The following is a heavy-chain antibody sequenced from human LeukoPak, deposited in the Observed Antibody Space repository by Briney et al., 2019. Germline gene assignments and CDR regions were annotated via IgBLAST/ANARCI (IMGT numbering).Heavy chain of an antibody. V-gene: IGHV4-59*01. D-gene: IGHD6-13*01. CDR2: IYYSGST. J-gene: IGHJ4*02. CDR3: ARLVYSSSWYYFDY. Sequence: SETLSLTCAVYGGSFSGYYWSWIRQPPGKGLEWIGYIYYSGSTNYNPSLKSRVTISVDTSKNQFSLKLSSVTAADTAVYYCARLVYSSSWYYFDYWGQGTLVTVSS. CDR1: GGSFSGYY.